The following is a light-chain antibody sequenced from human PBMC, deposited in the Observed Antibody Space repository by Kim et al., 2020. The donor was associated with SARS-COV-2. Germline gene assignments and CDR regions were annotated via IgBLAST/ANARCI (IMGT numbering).Light chain of an antibody. CDR1: NIGSKS. Sequence: SYELTQPPSVSVAPGKTARITCGGNNIGSKSVHWYQQKPGQAPVLVIYYDSDRPSGIPERFSGSNSGNTATLTLSRVEAGDEADYYCQVWDSSSDHRAFG. CDR2: YDS. J-gene: IGLJ3*02. V-gene: IGLV3-21*04. CDR3: QVWDSSSDHRA.